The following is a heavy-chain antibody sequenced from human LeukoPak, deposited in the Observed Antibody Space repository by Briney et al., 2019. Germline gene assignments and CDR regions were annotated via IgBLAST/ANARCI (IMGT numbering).Heavy chain of an antibody. D-gene: IGHD3-22*01. CDR1: GYTFTSYG. CDR3: AREMYYDSSGYYSGFDP. J-gene: IGHJ5*02. CDR2: ISAYNGNT. V-gene: IGHV1-18*01. Sequence: ASVKVSCKTSGYTFTSYGISWVRPAPGQGLEWMGWISAYNGNTNYAQKLQGRVTMTTDTSTSTAYMELRSLRSDDTAVYYCAREMYYDSSGYYSGFDPWGQGTLVTVSS.